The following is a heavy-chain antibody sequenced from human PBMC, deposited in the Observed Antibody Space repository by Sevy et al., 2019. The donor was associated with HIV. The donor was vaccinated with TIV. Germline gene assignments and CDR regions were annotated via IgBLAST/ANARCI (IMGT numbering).Heavy chain of an antibody. CDR3: ARDFLAVTAIPSDAFDV. Sequence: ASVKVSCKASGYTFTGYYVNWVRQAPGQGLEWMGWINPNTSDTVYSANFQGRVTMTRDTSISTAYMQLSRLKSDDTAVYYCARDFLAVTAIPSDAFDVWGPGTMVTVSS. J-gene: IGHJ3*01. CDR2: INPNTSDT. CDR1: GYTFTGYY. V-gene: IGHV1-2*02. D-gene: IGHD2-21*02.